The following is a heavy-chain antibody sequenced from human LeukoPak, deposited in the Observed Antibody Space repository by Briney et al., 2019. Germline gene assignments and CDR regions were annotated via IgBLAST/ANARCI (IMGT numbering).Heavy chain of an antibody. Sequence: PGGSLGLSCAASGFTFSDYYMSWIRQAAGKGLEWVSYISSSGSTIYYADSVKGRFTISRDNAKNSLYLQMNSLRAEDTAVYYCARALPGYSTPFDYWGQGTLVTVSS. J-gene: IGHJ4*02. V-gene: IGHV3-11*04. CDR2: ISSSGSTI. D-gene: IGHD6-13*01. CDR3: ARALPGYSTPFDY. CDR1: GFTFSDYY.